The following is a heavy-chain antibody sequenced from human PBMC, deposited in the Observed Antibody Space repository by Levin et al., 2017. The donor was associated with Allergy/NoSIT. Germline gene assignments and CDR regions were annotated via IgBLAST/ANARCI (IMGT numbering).Heavy chain of an antibody. V-gene: IGHV1-8*01. CDR3: ARGAIIVVVPAARDYDYYMDV. J-gene: IGHJ6*03. D-gene: IGHD2-2*01. Sequence: GESLKISCKASGYTFTSYDINWVRQATGQGLEWMGWMNPNSGNTGYAQKFQGRVTMTRNTSISTAYMELSSLRSEDTAVYYCARGAIIVVVPAARDYDYYMDVWGKGTTVTVSS. CDR2: MNPNSGNT. CDR1: GYTFTSYD.